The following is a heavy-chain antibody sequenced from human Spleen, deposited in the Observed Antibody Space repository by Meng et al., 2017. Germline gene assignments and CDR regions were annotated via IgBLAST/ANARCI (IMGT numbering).Heavy chain of an antibody. D-gene: IGHD5-24*01. CDR1: GDSITRSSDY. Sequence: HLQPQESGPGLVKPSETLSLTCTVSGDSITRSSDYWGWIRQPPGKGLEWIGSMYYSGTTYYNPSLKSRVTISVDTSKNQFSLKLGSVTAADTAEYYCARWAGGREYLDYWGQGTLVTVSS. V-gene: IGHV4-39*01. CDR3: ARWAGGREYLDY. J-gene: IGHJ4*02. CDR2: MYYSGTT.